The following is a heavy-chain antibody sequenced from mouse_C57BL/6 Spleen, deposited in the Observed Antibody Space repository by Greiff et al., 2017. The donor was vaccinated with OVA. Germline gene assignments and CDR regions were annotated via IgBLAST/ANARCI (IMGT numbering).Heavy chain of an antibody. J-gene: IGHJ1*03. V-gene: IGHV1-61*01. Sequence: VQLQQPGAELVRPGSSVTLSCKASGYTFTSYWLDWVKQRPGQGLEWIGNIYPSDSETHYNQKFKDKATLTVDKSSSTAYMQLSSLTSEDSAVYYCARSSGGYFDVWGTGTTVTVSS. CDR2: IYPSDSET. CDR3: ARSSGGYFDV. CDR1: GYTFTSYW.